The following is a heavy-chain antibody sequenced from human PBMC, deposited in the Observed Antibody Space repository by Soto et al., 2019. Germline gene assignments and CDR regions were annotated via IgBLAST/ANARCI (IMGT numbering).Heavy chain of an antibody. CDR2: IRSKANSYAT. D-gene: IGHD3-3*01. CDR1: GFTFSGSA. CDR3: TSQVGVVIIPYYYYGMDV. Sequence: ETLSLSCAASGFTFSGSAMHWVRQASGKGLEWVGRIRSKANSYATAYAASVKGRFTISRDDSKNTAYLQMNSLKTEDTAVYYCTSQVGVVIIPYYYYGMDVWGQGTTVTVSS. J-gene: IGHJ6*02. V-gene: IGHV3-73*01.